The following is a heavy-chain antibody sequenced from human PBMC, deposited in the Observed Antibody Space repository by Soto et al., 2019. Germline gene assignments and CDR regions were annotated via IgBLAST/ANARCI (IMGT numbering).Heavy chain of an antibody. V-gene: IGHV4-34*01. J-gene: IGHJ5*02. CDR3: ATRITVYGLLIPPFDP. D-gene: IGHD1-20*01. Sequence: SETLSLTCAVYGGSVNGYYWNWIRQHPGKGLEWIGEINHTGGTHYNPSLKRRVTMSVDTSKNQFSLRLSSVTAADTAIYYCATRITVYGLLIPPFDPWGQGTQVTVSS. CDR2: INHTGGT. CDR1: GGSVNGYY.